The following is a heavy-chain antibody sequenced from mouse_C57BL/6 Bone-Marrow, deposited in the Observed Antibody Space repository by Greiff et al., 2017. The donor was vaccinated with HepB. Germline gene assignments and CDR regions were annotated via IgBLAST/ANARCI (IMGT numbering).Heavy chain of an antibody. CDR2: IYPGSGNT. CDR1: GYTFTDYY. D-gene: IGHD2-3*01. Sequence: VQLQQSGAELVRPGASVKLSCKASGYTFTDYYINWVKQRPGQGLEWIARIYPGSGNTYYNEKFKGKATLTADKSSSTAYMQLSSLTSEDSAVYFCARNGYYAWVAYWGQGTLVTVSA. V-gene: IGHV1-76*01. J-gene: IGHJ3*01. CDR3: ARNGYYAWVAY.